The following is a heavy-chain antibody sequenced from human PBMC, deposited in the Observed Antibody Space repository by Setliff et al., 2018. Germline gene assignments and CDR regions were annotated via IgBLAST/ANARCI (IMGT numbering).Heavy chain of an antibody. CDR1: GYTFTGYY. D-gene: IGHD2-2*01. Sequence: GASVKVSCKASGYTFTGYYMHWVRQAPGQGLEWMGRINPNSGGTNYAQKFQGRVTMTWDTFISTAYMELSRLRSDDTAVYYCARGGPGVVIMPAAKLFDYWGQGTLVTVSS. CDR2: INPNSGGT. CDR3: ARGGPGVVIMPAAKLFDY. J-gene: IGHJ4*02. V-gene: IGHV1-2*06.